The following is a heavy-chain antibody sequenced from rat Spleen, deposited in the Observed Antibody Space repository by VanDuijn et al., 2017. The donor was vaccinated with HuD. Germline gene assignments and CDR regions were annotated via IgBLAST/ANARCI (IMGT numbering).Heavy chain of an antibody. D-gene: IGHD1-7*01. CDR1: GFTFSRYW. Sequence: EVQLAETGGGLVQPGRSLKLSCVASGFTFSRYWMYWVLQAPGKGLEWVSSISNDGGTTYYPDSVTGRITISRDNAENTVYLQMNSLRSEDTATYYCAVAGYGYWGHGVMVTVSS. CDR2: ISNDGGTT. J-gene: IGHJ2*01. CDR3: AVAGYGY. V-gene: IGHV5-58*01.